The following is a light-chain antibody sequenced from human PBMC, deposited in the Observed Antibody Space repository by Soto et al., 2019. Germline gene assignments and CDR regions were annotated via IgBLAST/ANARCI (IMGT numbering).Light chain of an antibody. CDR1: QSISTY. V-gene: IGKV1-39*01. Sequence: DIQMTQSPSSLSASVGDRVTITCRASQSISTYLNWYQQKPGQAPKFLIYTASSLQSGVPSRFGGSGSGTDFTLTISSLQPEDSAIYYCQQSYSTPLTFGG. CDR3: QQSYSTPLT. J-gene: IGKJ4*01. CDR2: TAS.